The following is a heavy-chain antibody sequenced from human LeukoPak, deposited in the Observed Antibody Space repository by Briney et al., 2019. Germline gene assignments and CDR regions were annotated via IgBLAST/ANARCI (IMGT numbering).Heavy chain of an antibody. CDR2: ISAYNGNT. V-gene: IGHV1-18*01. D-gene: IGHD2-15*01. J-gene: IGHJ6*02. CDR3: ARDRRLPYYYGMDV. CDR1: GYTFTNYG. Sequence: ASVKVSCKASGYTFTNYGINWARQAPGQGLEWMGWISAYNGNTDFAQKLQGRVTMTIDTSSSTAYMELRSLRSDDTAVYYCARDRRLPYYYGMDVWGQGTTVTVSS.